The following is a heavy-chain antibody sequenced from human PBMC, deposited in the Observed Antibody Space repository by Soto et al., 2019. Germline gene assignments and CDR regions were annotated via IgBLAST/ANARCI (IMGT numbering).Heavy chain of an antibody. V-gene: IGHV4-34*01. J-gene: IGHJ4*02. CDR3: ARDYSSSWYID. CDR2: INHSGST. D-gene: IGHD6-13*01. CDR1: GGSFSGYY. Sequence: QVQLQQWGAGLLKPSETLSLTCAVYGGSFSGYYWSWIRQPPGKGLEWIGEINHSGSTNYNPSLKSRVTISVDTSKNQFSLKLSSVTAADTALYYCARDYSSSWYIDWGQGTLVTVSS.